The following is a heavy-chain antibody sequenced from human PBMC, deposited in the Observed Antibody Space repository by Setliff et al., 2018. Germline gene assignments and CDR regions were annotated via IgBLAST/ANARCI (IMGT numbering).Heavy chain of an antibody. J-gene: IGHJ4*02. Sequence: SETLSLTCTVSGGSISRGSYDWSWIRQPAGKGLEWIGRIYTSGSTNYNPSPKSRVTISVDTSKNQFSLKLSSVTAAATAVYYCARGGYSYGLGGFPLDYWGQGTLVTVSS. CDR3: ARGGYSYGLGGFPLDY. D-gene: IGHD5-18*01. CDR1: GGSISRGSYD. CDR2: IYTSGST. V-gene: IGHV4-61*02.